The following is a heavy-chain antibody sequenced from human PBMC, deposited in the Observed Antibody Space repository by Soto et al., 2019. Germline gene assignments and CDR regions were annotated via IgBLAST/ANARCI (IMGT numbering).Heavy chain of an antibody. D-gene: IGHD5-12*01. CDR3: ARGWGDGYNQHWFVDL. CDR1: GFTFSSYA. CDR2: INHSGST. Sequence: VQLLESGGGLVQPGGSLRLSCAASGFTFSSYAMSWVRQAPGKGLEWIGEINHSGSTNYNPSLKSRVSISGGTSNNQFSLKLTSVTAADTAVYYCARGWGDGYNQHWFVDLWGRGALVTVSS. V-gene: IGHV4-34*01. J-gene: IGHJ2*01.